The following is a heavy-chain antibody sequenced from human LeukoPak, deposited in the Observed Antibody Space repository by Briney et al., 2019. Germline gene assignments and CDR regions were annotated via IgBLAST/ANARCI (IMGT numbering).Heavy chain of an antibody. CDR2: IGGSSSTI. Sequence: GGSLRLSCAASGFTFSSYSMNWVRQAPGKGLEGGSYIGGSSSTIYYADSVKGRFTISKDNDKNSLYLQMNSLRAEDTALYHCARNNGMEVWGQGTTVIVSS. V-gene: IGHV3-48*04. CDR3: ARNNGMEV. CDR1: GFTFSSYS. J-gene: IGHJ6*02.